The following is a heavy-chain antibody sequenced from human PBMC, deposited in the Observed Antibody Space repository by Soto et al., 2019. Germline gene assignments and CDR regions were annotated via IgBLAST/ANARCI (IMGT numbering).Heavy chain of an antibody. D-gene: IGHD6-13*01. V-gene: IGHV4-61*01. J-gene: IGHJ5*02. CDR1: GYTFNSRPYY. CDR2: IYCTGST. Sequence: SETKCLTCSVAGYTFNSRPYYVTRIRLPLGKGLEWIGFIYCTGSTRYNPSLKGRVTISLDTSKNQFSLKLSSVTAADTAVYYCARDRAAAGGTRYWFDPWGQGTLVIFSS. CDR3: ARDRAAAGGTRYWFDP.